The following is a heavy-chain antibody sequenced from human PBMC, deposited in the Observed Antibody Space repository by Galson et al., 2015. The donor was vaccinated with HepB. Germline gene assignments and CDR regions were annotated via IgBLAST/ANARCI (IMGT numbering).Heavy chain of an antibody. V-gene: IGHV3-30-3*01. D-gene: IGHD3-22*01. CDR3: ARGYYDSSGPKNY. J-gene: IGHJ4*02. Sequence: SLRLSCTASGFTFSSYAMHWVRQAPGKGLEWVAVISYDGSNKYYADSVKGRFTISRDNSKNTLYLQMNSLRAEDTAVYYCARGYYDSSGPKNYWGQGTLVTVSS. CDR2: ISYDGSNK. CDR1: GFTFSSYA.